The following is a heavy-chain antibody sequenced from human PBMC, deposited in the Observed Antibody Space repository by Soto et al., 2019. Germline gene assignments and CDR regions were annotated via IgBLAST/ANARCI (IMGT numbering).Heavy chain of an antibody. CDR1: GFTFENYA. CDR3: AKDSWAIFGVPAGEYYAMDV. D-gene: IGHD3-3*01. J-gene: IGHJ6*02. V-gene: IGHV3-23*01. Sequence: GGSLRLSCVASGFTFENYAMSWVRQAPGEGLEWVSAISGSGGTTYYSDSVKGRFTISRDNSKNTVYLQMNDLRVEDAAEYFCAKDSWAIFGVPAGEYYAMDVWGQGTTVTVSS. CDR2: ISGSGGTT.